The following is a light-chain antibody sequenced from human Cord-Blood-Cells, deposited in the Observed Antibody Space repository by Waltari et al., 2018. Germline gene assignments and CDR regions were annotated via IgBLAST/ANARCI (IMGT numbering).Light chain of an antibody. CDR1: QRVSSY. J-gene: IGKJ1*01. V-gene: IGKV3-11*01. CDR3: QQRSNWWT. Sequence: EIVLTQSPATLSLSPGERATLSCRASQRVSSYLAWYQQKPGQAPRLLIYDASNRATGIPARFSGSGSGTDFTLTISSLEPEDLAVYYCQQRSNWWTFGQGTKVEIK. CDR2: DAS.